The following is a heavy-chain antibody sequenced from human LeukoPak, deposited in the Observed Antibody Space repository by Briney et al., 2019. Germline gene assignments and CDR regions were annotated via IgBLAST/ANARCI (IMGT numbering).Heavy chain of an antibody. J-gene: IGHJ4*02. CDR2: ISYDGSNK. CDR1: GFTFSSYA. CDR3: ARDLRWGTKRGDY. Sequence: GGSLRLSCAASGFTFSSYAMHWVRQAPGKGLEWVAVISYDGSNKYYADSVKGRFTISRDNAKNSLYLQMNSLRAEDTAVYYCARDLRWGTKRGDYWGQGTLVTISS. D-gene: IGHD1-1*01. V-gene: IGHV3-30-3*01.